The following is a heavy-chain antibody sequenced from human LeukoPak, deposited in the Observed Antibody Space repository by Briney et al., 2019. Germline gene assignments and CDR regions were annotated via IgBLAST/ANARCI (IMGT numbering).Heavy chain of an antibody. CDR3: VFSMVRGVDDAFDI. CDR1: GFTFSSYA. CDR2: ISGSGGST. J-gene: IGHJ3*02. D-gene: IGHD3-10*01. V-gene: IGHV3-23*01. Sequence: GGTLRLSCAASGFTFSSYAMSWVRQAPGKGLEWVSAISGSGGSTYYADSVKGRFTISRDNSKNTLYLQMNSLRAEDTAVYYCVFSMVRGVDDAFDIWGQGTMVTVSS.